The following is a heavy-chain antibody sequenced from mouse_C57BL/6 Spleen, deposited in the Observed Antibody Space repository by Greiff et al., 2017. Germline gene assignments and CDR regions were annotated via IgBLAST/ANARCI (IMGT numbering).Heavy chain of an antibody. V-gene: IGHV5-17*01. CDR1: GFTFSDYG. Sequence: EVQGVESGGGLVKPGGSLKLSCAASGFTFSDYGMHWVRQAPEKGLEWVAYISSGSSTLYYADTVKGRFTISRDNAKNTLFLQMTSLRSEDAAVYYCARTYLLLRYFDVWGTGTTVTVSS. D-gene: IGHD1-1*01. J-gene: IGHJ1*03. CDR2: ISSGSSTL. CDR3: ARTYLLLRYFDV.